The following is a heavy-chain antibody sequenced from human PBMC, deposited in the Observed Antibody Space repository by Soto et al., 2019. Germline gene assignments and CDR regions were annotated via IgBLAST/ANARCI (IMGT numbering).Heavy chain of an antibody. V-gene: IGHV1-8*01. CDR3: ARVIVVVVAAQNPNWFDP. CDR1: GYTFTSYD. Sequence: ASVKVSCKASGYTFTSYDINWVRQATGQGLEWMGWMNPNSGNTGYAQKFQGRVTMTRNTSISTAYMELSSLRSEDTAVYYCARVIVVVVAAQNPNWFDPWGQGTLVTVSS. J-gene: IGHJ5*02. CDR2: MNPNSGNT. D-gene: IGHD2-15*01.